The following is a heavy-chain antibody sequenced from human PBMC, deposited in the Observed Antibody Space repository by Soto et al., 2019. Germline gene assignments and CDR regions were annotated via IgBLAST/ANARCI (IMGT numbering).Heavy chain of an antibody. CDR2: IYYSGST. V-gene: IGHV4-30-4*01. D-gene: IGHD2-8*01. CDR1: GGSISSGDYY. J-gene: IGHJ6*02. Sequence: QVQLQESGPGLVKPSQTLSLTCTVSGGSISSGDYYWSWIRQPPGKGLEWIGYIYYSGSTYYNPSLKSRVTISVDTSKNQFSLKLSSVTAADTAVYYCARLTMLDPKGIYGMDVWGQGTTVTVSS. CDR3: ARLTMLDPKGIYGMDV.